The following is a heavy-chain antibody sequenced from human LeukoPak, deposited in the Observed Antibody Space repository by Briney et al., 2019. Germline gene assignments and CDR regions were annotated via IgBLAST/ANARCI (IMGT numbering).Heavy chain of an antibody. V-gene: IGHV3-74*01. D-gene: IGHD5-18*01. CDR1: GFAFSTYW. Sequence: GGSLRLSCAASGFAFSTYWMHWVRQAPGKGPVWVSRISPDGRDTIYADSVKGRFTISRDNSENIVYLQMNNLRAEDTAVYYCAGRVTGYSSGHVYWGQGTLVTVSS. J-gene: IGHJ4*02. CDR3: AGRVTGYSSGHVY. CDR2: ISPDGRDT.